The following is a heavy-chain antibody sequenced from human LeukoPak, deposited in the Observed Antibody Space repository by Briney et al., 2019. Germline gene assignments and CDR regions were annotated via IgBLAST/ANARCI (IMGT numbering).Heavy chain of an antibody. V-gene: IGHV3-33*06. D-gene: IGHD4-11*01. Sequence: PGGSLRLSCAASGFIFSHYGMHWVRQAPGKGLEWVAVIWHGGSSKYYADSVKGRFTISRDNSENTVYLQMNSLRAEDTAVYYCAKDAQRGFDYSNSLEYWGQGDLVTVSS. J-gene: IGHJ4*02. CDR2: IWHGGSSK. CDR3: AKDAQRGFDYSNSLEY. CDR1: GFIFSHYG.